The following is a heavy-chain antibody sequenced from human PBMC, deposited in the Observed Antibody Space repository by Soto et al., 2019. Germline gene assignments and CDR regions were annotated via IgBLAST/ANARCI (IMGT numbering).Heavy chain of an antibody. Sequence: EVQVVESGGGLVKPGGSLRLSCATSGFSFSTYNMNWVRQAPGKGLEWVSSINGRSNYKYYTDSVKGRFAISRDNPKNSLYMKMDSRGFEDRAVYYCVGEDGLGGSNPPFDHWGQGTLVTVSS. V-gene: IGHV3-21*02. J-gene: IGHJ4*02. CDR2: INGRSNYK. D-gene: IGHD3-16*01. CDR3: VGEDGLGGSNPPFDH. CDR1: GFSFSTYN.